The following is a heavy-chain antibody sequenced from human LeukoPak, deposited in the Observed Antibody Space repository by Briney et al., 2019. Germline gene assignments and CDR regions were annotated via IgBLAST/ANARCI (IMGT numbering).Heavy chain of an antibody. V-gene: IGHV3-66*01. J-gene: IGHJ4*02. Sequence: GGSLRRSCAASGFTVSSNYMSWVRQAPGKGLEWVSVIYSGGSTYYADSVKGRFTISRDNAKNSLYLQMNSLRAEDTAVYFCAREWEQQLATGYFDYWGQGTLVTVSS. CDR3: AREWEQQLATGYFDY. D-gene: IGHD6-13*01. CDR1: GFTVSSNY. CDR2: IYSGGST.